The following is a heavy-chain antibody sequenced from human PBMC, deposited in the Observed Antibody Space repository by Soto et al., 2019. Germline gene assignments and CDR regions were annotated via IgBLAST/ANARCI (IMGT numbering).Heavy chain of an antibody. J-gene: IGHJ4*02. Sequence: HGESLKISCKGSGYSFTSYWIGWVRQMPGKGLEWMGIIYPGDSDTRYSPSFQGQVTISADKSISTAYLQWSSLKASDTAMYYCARLGGYCSSTKCYGGGDYWGQGTQVTVSS. CDR3: ARLGGYCSSTKCYGGGDY. V-gene: IGHV5-51*01. CDR1: GYSFTSYW. D-gene: IGHD2-2*01. CDR2: IYPGDSDT.